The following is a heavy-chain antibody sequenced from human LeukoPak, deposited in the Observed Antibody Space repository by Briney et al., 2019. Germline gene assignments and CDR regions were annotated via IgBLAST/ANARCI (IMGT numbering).Heavy chain of an antibody. V-gene: IGHV3-23*01. J-gene: IGHJ4*02. CDR1: GFTFSNYA. CDR2: ISGGSGSST. Sequence: PGGSLRLSCAASGFTFSNYAMSWVRQAPGKGLEWFSAISGGSGSSTYYADAVKGRFTISRDNSKNSLYLQMNSLRTEDTALYYCGKDIHDRGYADCWRQGTLVTVSS. CDR3: GKDIHDRGYADC. D-gene: IGHD3-22*01.